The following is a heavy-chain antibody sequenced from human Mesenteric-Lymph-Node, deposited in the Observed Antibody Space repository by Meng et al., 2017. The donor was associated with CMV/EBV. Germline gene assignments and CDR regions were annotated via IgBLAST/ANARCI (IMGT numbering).Heavy chain of an antibody. CDR3: ARDIFWSGYSPVDY. Sequence: GESLKISCAASGFTFSDYYMSWIRQAPGKGLEWVANIKQDGSEKYYVDSVKGRFTISRDNAKNSLYLQMNSLRAEDTAVYYYARDIFWSGYSPVDYWGQGTLVTVSS. J-gene: IGHJ4*02. CDR2: IKQDGSEK. CDR1: GFTFSDYY. V-gene: IGHV3-7*01. D-gene: IGHD3-3*01.